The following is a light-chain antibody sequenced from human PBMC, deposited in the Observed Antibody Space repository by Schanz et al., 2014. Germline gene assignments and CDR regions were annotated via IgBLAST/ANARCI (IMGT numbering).Light chain of an antibody. CDR2: WAS. Sequence: DIVMTQSPDSLAVSLGERATINCRSSQSVLYRSNNKNYLAWYQQKPGQPPKLLIYWASTRESGVPDRFSGSESGTDFTLNISSLQAEDVAVYYCQQYYSNPLTFGGGTKVQIK. J-gene: IGKJ4*01. CDR1: QSVLYRSNNKNY. CDR3: QQYYSNPLT. V-gene: IGKV4-1*01.